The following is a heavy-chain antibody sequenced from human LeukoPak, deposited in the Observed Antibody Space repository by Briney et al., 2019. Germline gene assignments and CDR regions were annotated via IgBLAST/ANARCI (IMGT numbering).Heavy chain of an antibody. CDR2: IYSVGST. CDR3: ARGEDYYDSSGQPHEYFRH. J-gene: IGHJ1*01. CDR1: GFTVSSNY. Sequence: GGSLRLSCAASGFTVSSNYMSWVRQAPGKGLEWVSVIYSVGSTFYADSVKGRFTISRDNSKNRLYLQMNSLRDEDTAVDYCARGEDYYDSSGQPHEYFRHWGQGTLVTVSS. V-gene: IGHV3-53*01. D-gene: IGHD3-22*01.